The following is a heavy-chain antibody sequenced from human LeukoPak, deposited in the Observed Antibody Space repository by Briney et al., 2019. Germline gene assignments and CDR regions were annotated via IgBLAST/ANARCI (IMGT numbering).Heavy chain of an antibody. V-gene: IGHV4-34*01. Sequence: SETLSLTCAVYGGSFSGYYWSWIRQPPGKGLEWIGEINHSGSTNYNPSLKSRVTVSVDTSKNQFSLKLSSVTAADTAVYYCAGRPTTVTGSWFDPWGQGTLVTVSS. CDR2: INHSGST. J-gene: IGHJ5*02. D-gene: IGHD4-11*01. CDR3: AGRPTTVTGSWFDP. CDR1: GGSFSGYY.